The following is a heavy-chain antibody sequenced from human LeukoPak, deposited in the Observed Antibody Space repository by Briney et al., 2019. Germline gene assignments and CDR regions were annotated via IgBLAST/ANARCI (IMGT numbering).Heavy chain of an antibody. V-gene: IGHV3-23*01. D-gene: IGHD1-26*01. CDR2: ISGRGGDT. CDR3: AKGLWASTVGATGIFFDY. J-gene: IGHJ4*02. Sequence: GGSLRLSCAASGFTFRRSAMTWVRQVPGKGLEWVSTISGRGGDTDYADSVKGRFIISRDSSENTLYLQMHSLGVEDTGVYYCAKGLWASTVGATGIFFDYWGQGTLVTVSS. CDR1: GFTFRRSA.